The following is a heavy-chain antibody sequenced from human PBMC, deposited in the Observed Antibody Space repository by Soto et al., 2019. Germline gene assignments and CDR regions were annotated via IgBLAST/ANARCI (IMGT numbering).Heavy chain of an antibody. V-gene: IGHV3-23*01. CDR3: AQTTRWQHLA. Sequence: EVQLLESGGGVVQPGGSLRLSCVASGFTFTNYAMSWVRQSPGKGLEWVSSITGSADRTWHTDSVKGRLTISRDNSENTLYLQMNSLRAEDTAIYYCAQTTRWQHLAWGQGTLVTVSS. D-gene: IGHD6-13*01. CDR2: ITGSADRT. J-gene: IGHJ4*01. CDR1: GFTFTNYA.